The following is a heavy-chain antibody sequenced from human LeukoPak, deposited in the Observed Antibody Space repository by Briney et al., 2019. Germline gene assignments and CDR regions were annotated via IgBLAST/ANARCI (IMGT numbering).Heavy chain of an antibody. CDR3: ARGAYYGSGITYGMDV. V-gene: IGHV1-69*13. CDR1: GGTFSSYA. CDR2: IIPIFGTA. Sequence: SVKVSCKASGGTFSSYAISWVRQAPGQGLEWMGGIIPIFGTANYAQKFQGRVTITADESTSTAYMELSSLRSEDTAVYYCARGAYYGSGITYGMDVWGKGTTVTVSS. D-gene: IGHD3-10*01. J-gene: IGHJ6*04.